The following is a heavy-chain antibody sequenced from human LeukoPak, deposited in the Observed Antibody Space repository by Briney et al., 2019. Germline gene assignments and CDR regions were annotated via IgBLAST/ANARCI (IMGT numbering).Heavy chain of an antibody. CDR3: ARDPNGDYIGAFDM. D-gene: IGHD4-17*01. Sequence: GGSLRLSCAASGFIVSSNYMSWVRQAPGKGLEWVSVIYSGGSTYYADSVKGRFTISRDNSKNTLYLQMNSLRAEDTATYYCARDPNGDYIGAFDMWGQGTMVTVS. V-gene: IGHV3-66*01. CDR2: IYSGGST. CDR1: GFIVSSNY. J-gene: IGHJ3*02.